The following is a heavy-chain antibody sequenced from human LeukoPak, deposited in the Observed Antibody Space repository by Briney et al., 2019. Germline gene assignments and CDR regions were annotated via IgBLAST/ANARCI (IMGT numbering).Heavy chain of an antibody. CDR1: GYTFTSYG. J-gene: IGHJ4*02. Sequence: ASVTVSCKSSGYTFTSYGFTWVRQPPGQGLEWMGWISAYNGNTNYVQKLQGRVTMSTDTSTSTVYMELRSLRSDDTAVYYCARGGLTESVDYWGQGTLVTVSS. CDR3: ARGGLTESVDY. D-gene: IGHD3-10*01. CDR2: ISAYNGNT. V-gene: IGHV1-18*01.